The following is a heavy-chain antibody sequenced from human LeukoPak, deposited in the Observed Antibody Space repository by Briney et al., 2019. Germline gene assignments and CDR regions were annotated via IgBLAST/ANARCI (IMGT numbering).Heavy chain of an antibody. Sequence: SSETLSLTCAVYGGSFSGYYWSWIRQPPGKGLEWIGEINHSGSTNYNPSLKSRVTISVDTSKNQFSLKLSSVTAADTAVYYCARWVVVAPPRANNWFDPWGQGTLVTVSS. V-gene: IGHV4-34*01. CDR2: INHSGST. CDR1: GGSFSGYY. J-gene: IGHJ5*02. D-gene: IGHD2-15*01. CDR3: ARWVVVAPPRANNWFDP.